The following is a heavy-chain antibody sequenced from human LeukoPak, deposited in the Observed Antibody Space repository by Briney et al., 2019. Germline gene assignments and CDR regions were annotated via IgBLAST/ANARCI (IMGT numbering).Heavy chain of an antibody. J-gene: IGHJ4*02. CDR3: ARDPAVAGLRFDY. V-gene: IGHV3-23*01. D-gene: IGHD6-19*01. CDR2: IIDSGAT. Sequence: GGSLRLSCTASGFTLSNFRMSWVRQAPGKGLEWVTRIIDSGATEYADSVKGRFTISRDNSKNTMYLQMNSLRAEDTAVYYCARDPAVAGLRFDYWGQGTLVTVSS. CDR1: GFTLSNFR.